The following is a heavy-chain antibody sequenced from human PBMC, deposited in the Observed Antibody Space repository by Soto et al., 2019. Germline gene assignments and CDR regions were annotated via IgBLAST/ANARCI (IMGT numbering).Heavy chain of an antibody. J-gene: IGHJ4*02. V-gene: IGHV3-21*01. Sequence: EVQLVESGGGLVKPGGSLRLSCAASGFTFSSYSMNWVRQAPGKGLEWVSSISSSSRYIYYADSVKGRFTISRDNAKNSLDLQMNSLRAEDTAVYYCASQPYSSSWYYFDYWGQGTLVTVSS. CDR2: ISSSSRYI. CDR1: GFTFSSYS. CDR3: ASQPYSSSWYYFDY. D-gene: IGHD6-13*01.